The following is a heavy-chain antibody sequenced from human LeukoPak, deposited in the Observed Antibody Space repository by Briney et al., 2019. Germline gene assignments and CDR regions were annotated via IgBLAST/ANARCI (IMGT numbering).Heavy chain of an antibody. CDR1: GGSISSYY. CDR3: ARDTDYAHGMDV. D-gene: IGHD4-17*01. Sequence: KTSETLSLTCTVSGGSISSYYWSWIRQPPGKGLEWIGYIYYSGSTNYNPSLKSRVTISVDTSKNQFSLKLSSVTAADTAVYYCARDTDYAHGMDVWGQGTTVTVSS. J-gene: IGHJ6*02. V-gene: IGHV4-59*01. CDR2: IYYSGST.